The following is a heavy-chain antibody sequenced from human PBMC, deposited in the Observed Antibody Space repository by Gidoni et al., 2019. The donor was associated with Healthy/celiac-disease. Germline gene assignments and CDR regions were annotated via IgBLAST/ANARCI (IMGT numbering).Heavy chain of an antibody. CDR2: INHSGST. V-gene: IGHV4-34*01. Sequence: QVQLQQWGAGLLKPSAPLSLTCAVYGGSFSGYYWSWIRQPPGKGLEWIGEINHSGSTNYNPSLKSRVTISVDTSKNQFSLKLSSVTAADTAVYYCARGRNIVVVTATPGDYWGQGTLVTVSS. CDR3: ARGRNIVVVTATPGDY. J-gene: IGHJ4*02. D-gene: IGHD2-21*02. CDR1: GGSFSGYY.